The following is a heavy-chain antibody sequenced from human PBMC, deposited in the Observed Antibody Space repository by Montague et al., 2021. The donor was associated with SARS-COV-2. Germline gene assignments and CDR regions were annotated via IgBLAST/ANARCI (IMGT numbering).Heavy chain of an antibody. J-gene: IGHJ4*02. V-gene: IGHV3-74*01. CDR3: VRDLRVGGGITGTTASDD. CDR2: IDPDGGRT. D-gene: IGHD1-20*01. CDR1: GFTLSSDW. Sequence: SLRLSCAASGFTLSSDWMHWVRQVSGKGPVWVSRIDPDGGRTDYADFVKGRFTTARDNAKNTLYLQMSDLRVEDTAIYYCVRDLRVGGGITGTTASDDWGQGTLVTVSS.